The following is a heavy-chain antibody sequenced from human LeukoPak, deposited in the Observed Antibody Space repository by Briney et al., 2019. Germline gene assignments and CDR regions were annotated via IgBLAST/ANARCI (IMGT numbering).Heavy chain of an antibody. CDR3: ARDGWYSSSWYEGYYYYYMDV. Sequence: ASVKVSCKASGYTFTGYYMHWVRQAPGQGLEWMGWINPNSGGTNYAQKFQGRVTMTRDTSISTAYMELSRLRSDDTAVYYCARDGWYSSSWYEGYYYYYMDVWGKGTTVTISS. V-gene: IGHV1-2*02. J-gene: IGHJ6*03. CDR2: INPNSGGT. D-gene: IGHD6-13*01. CDR1: GYTFTGYY.